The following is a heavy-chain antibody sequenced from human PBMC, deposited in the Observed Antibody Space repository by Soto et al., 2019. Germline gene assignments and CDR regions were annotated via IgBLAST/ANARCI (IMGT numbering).Heavy chain of an antibody. V-gene: IGHV1-18*01. CDR3: ARDSYTDYDILTCYYGAIDY. D-gene: IGHD3-9*01. CDR1: GYTFTSYG. Sequence: QVQLVQSGAEVEKPGASVKVSCKASGYTFTSYGISWVRQAPGQGLEWMGWISAYNGNTNYAQKLQGRVTMTPDTSTSTDYMGLRGLRSDDTAVYYGARDSYTDYDILTCYYGAIDYWGEGTLVTVSS. CDR2: ISAYNGNT. J-gene: IGHJ4*02.